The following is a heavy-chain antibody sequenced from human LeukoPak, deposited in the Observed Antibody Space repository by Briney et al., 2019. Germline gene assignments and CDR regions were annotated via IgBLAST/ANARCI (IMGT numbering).Heavy chain of an antibody. CDR2: ISGSGGST. Sequence: GGSLRLSCAASGFTFSSYAMNWVRQAPGKGLEWVSAISGSGGSTYYADSVKGRFTISRDNSKNTLYLQMNSLRAEDTAVYYCARGSYLGYCSGGSCNQFDYWGQGTLVTVSS. CDR1: GFTFSSYA. J-gene: IGHJ4*02. V-gene: IGHV3-23*01. D-gene: IGHD2-15*01. CDR3: ARGSYLGYCSGGSCNQFDY.